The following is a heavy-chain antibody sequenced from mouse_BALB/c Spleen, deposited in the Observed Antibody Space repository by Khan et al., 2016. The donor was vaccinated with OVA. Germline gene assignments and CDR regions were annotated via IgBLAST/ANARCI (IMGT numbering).Heavy chain of an antibody. CDR1: GYSITSGYA. V-gene: IGHV3-2*02. CDR2: ISYSGGT. Sequence: EVQLVESGPGLVKPSQSLSLTCTVTGYSITSGYAWNWIRQFPGNKLEWMGYISYSGGTSYNPSLKSRISITRDTSKNQFFLQLNSVTTDDTATYCCARGNYYGYYFDYWGQGTTLTVSS. J-gene: IGHJ2*01. D-gene: IGHD1-1*01. CDR3: ARGNYYGYYFDY.